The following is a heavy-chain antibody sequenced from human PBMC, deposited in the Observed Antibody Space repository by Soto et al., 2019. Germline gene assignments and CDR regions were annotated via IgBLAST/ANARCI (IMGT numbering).Heavy chain of an antibody. CDR1: GGPISSGDYY. CDR3: ARHTYDILTGLGY. J-gene: IGHJ4*02. D-gene: IGHD3-9*01. Sequence: SETLSLTCTVSGGPISSGDYYWSWIRQPPGKGLEWIGYIYYSGSTYYNPSLKSRVTISVDTSKNQFSLKLSSVTAADTAVYYCARHTYDILTGLGYWGQGTLVTVSS. CDR2: IYYSGST. V-gene: IGHV4-30-4*01.